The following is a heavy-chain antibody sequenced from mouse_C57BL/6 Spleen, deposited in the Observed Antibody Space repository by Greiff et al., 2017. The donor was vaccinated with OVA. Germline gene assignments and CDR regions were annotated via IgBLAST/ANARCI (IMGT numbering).Heavy chain of an antibody. D-gene: IGHD1-1*01. J-gene: IGHJ1*03. V-gene: IGHV1-52*01. CDR3: ARYYYGSGGYFDV. CDR1: GYTFTSYW. Sequence: QVHVKQPGAELVRPGSSVKLSCKASGYTFTSYWMHWVKQRPIQGLEWIGNIDPSDSETHYNQKFKDKATLTVDKSSSTAYMQLSSLTSEDSAVYYCARYYYGSGGYFDVWGTGTTVTVSS. CDR2: IDPSDSET.